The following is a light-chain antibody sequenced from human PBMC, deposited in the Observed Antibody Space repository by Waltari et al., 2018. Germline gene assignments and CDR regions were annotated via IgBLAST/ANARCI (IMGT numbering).Light chain of an antibody. J-gene: IGKJ1*01. CDR3: QQYNNWPWGT. Sequence: EIVMTQSPATLSVSPGERATLSCRASQSVSSNLAWYQQQPGQAPRLLIYGASTRASVIPARFSGSGSGTEFTLTISSLQSEDFAVYYCQQYNNWPWGTFGQGTKVEIK. CDR1: QSVSSN. V-gene: IGKV3-15*01. CDR2: GAS.